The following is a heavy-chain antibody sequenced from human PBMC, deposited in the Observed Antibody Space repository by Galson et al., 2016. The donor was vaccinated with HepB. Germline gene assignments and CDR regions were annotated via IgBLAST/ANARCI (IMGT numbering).Heavy chain of an antibody. D-gene: IGHD1-26*01. J-gene: IGHJ4*02. CDR2: ILGDNGTA. V-gene: IGHV3-74*03. CDR3: ARAAGGDVVGGLKH. Sequence: SLRLSCAASGFRFTEHYMSWVRQAPGKGLVWVSRILGDNGTASYAGFVKGRFTVSRDYAKSTVYLEMRSLRDEDTAVYYYARAAGGDVVGGLKHWGQGTLVTVSS. CDR1: GFRFTEHY.